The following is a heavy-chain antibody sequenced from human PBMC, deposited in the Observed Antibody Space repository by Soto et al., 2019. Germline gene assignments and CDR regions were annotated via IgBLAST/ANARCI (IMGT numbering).Heavy chain of an antibody. Sequence: EVQLVESRGGLVQPGGSLRLSCAASGFTFSSYSMNWVRQAPGKGLEWVSDISSSSSTIYYADSVKGRFTISRDNAKNSLYLQMNSLRDEDTAVYYCAREIPSRGAGWFDPWGQGTLVTVSS. CDR3: AREIPSRGAGWFDP. J-gene: IGHJ5*02. D-gene: IGHD3-10*01. V-gene: IGHV3-48*02. CDR1: GFTFSSYS. CDR2: ISSSSSTI.